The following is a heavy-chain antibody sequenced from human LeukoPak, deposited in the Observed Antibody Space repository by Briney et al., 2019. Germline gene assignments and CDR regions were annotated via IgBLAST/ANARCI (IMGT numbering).Heavy chain of an antibody. Sequence: GGSLRLSCAASGFTVSSNYMSWVRQAPDKGLEWVAVIWYDGSYKYYGDSVKGRFTISRDNAKNTLYLQMNSLRAEDTAVYYCAREGGYSHAFDYWGQGTLVTVSS. D-gene: IGHD3-22*01. CDR3: AREGGYSHAFDY. V-gene: IGHV3-33*08. J-gene: IGHJ4*02. CDR2: IWYDGSYK. CDR1: GFTVSSNY.